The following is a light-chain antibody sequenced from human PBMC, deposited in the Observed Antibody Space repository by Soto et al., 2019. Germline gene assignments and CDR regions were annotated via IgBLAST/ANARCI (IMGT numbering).Light chain of an antibody. J-gene: IGKJ5*01. CDR2: AAS. Sequence: IQMSQSPSSLSSSVGDRGTITCRTSQCISSFLNWFEQKAGKAPKILIYAASSLQSGVPSRFSGSVSGTDFTLTISCLQSEDFATYYCQQYYSYPNFGQGTRLEIK. CDR1: QCISSF. V-gene: IGKV1-16*01. CDR3: QQYYSYPN.